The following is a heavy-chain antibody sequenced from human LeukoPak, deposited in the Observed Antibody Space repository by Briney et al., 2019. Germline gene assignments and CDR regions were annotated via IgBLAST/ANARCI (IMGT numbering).Heavy chain of an antibody. CDR1: GFTFSSFS. D-gene: IGHD4-23*01. CDR3: ARDPNRLADYGGDYFDH. CDR2: ISHDGSHK. Sequence: GASLRLSCVGSGFTFSSFSMHWVRQAPGNGLEWVAVISHDGSHKYYADSVKGRFTISRDNSKNTLSLQMNTLRPEDTGLFYCARDPNRLADYGGDYFDHWGQGTLVTVSS. V-gene: IGHV3-30*04. J-gene: IGHJ4*02.